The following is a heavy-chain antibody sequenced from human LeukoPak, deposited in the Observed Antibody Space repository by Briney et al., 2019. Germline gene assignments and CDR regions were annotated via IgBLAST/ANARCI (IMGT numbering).Heavy chain of an antibody. V-gene: IGHV1-2*04. J-gene: IGHJ6*02. Sequence: GASVKVSCKASGYTFTGYYMHWVRQAPGQGLEWMGWINPNSGGTNYAQKFQGWVTMTRDTSISTAYMELSRLRSDDTAVYYCARGSEITMVSSFPYYYYYGMDVWGRGTTVTVSS. CDR3: ARGSEITMVSSFPYYYYYGMDV. D-gene: IGHD3-10*01. CDR2: INPNSGGT. CDR1: GYTFTGYY.